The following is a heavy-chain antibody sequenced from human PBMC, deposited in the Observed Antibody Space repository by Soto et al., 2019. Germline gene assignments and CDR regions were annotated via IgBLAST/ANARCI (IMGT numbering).Heavy chain of an antibody. CDR1: GFTFSSYS. Sequence: GGSLRLSCAASGFTFSSYSMNWVRQAPGKGLEWVSSISSSSSYIHYADSVKGRFTISRDNAKNSLYLQMNSLRAEDTAVYYCAREGYYDFWSGNREAYYYYGMDVWGQGTTVTVSS. V-gene: IGHV3-21*01. CDR3: AREGYYDFWSGNREAYYYYGMDV. J-gene: IGHJ6*02. CDR2: ISSSSSYI. D-gene: IGHD3-3*01.